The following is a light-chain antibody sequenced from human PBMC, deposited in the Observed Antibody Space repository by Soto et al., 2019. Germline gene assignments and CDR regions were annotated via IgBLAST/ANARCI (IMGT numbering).Light chain of an antibody. V-gene: IGLV1-40*01. CDR3: SSYTSNFRRV. CDR2: EVS. J-gene: IGLJ1*01. Sequence: QSVLTQPPSVSGAPGQTVTISCTGSSSNIGAGYDVHWYQQLPGTAPKLMIYEVSNRPSGVSDRFSGSKSGNTASLTISGLQAEDDADYYCSSYTSNFRRVFGTGTKVTVL. CDR1: SSNIGAGYD.